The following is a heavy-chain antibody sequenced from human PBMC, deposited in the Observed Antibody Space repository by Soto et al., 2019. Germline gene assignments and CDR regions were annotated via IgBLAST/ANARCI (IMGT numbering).Heavy chain of an antibody. CDR1: VFTVSINY. CDR2: IYSGGST. J-gene: IGHJ6*01. V-gene: IGHV3-53*01. Sequence: SLRLSCAASVFTVSINYMSWVLQAPGKGLEWVSVIYSGGSTYYSDSVKGRFTISRDNSKNTLYLQMNSLRAEDTAVYYCATDQIAAAFSYGMDVWGQGTTVPVSS. CDR3: ATDQIAAAFSYGMDV. D-gene: IGHD6-13*01.